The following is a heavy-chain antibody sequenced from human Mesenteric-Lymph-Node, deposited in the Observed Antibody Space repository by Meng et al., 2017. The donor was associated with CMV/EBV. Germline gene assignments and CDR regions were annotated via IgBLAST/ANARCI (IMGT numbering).Heavy chain of an antibody. J-gene: IGHJ6*02. CDR3: ARDCSSTSCHDYYYYGMDV. CDR1: GFTFSSYE. Sequence: GESLKISCAASGFTFSSYEMNWVRQAPGKGLEWVSYISSSGSTIYYADSVKGRFTISRDNAKNSLYLQMNSLRAEDTAVYYCARDCSSTSCHDYYYYGMDVWGQGTTVTVSS. CDR2: ISSSGSTI. D-gene: IGHD2-2*01. V-gene: IGHV3-48*03.